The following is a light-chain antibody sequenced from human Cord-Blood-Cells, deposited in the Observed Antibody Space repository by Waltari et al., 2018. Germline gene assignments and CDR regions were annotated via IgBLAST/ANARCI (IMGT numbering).Light chain of an antibody. Sequence: IKMNQSPCSLSASLGDRFTITCRASHRNSSYLTWYQQKPVKDPKLLIYAASSLQSGVPPRFSGSRSGTDFTLTISSLQPEDFATDYCQQSYSTPITFGQGKRLEIK. J-gene: IGKJ5*01. CDR3: QQSYSTPIT. CDR1: HRNSSY. CDR2: AAS. V-gene: IGKV1-39*01.